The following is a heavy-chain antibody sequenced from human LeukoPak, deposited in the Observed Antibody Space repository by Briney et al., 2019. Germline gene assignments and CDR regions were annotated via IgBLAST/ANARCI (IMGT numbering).Heavy chain of an antibody. CDR2: IYTSGST. D-gene: IGHD5-24*01. CDR1: GGSISSYY. Sequence: ASETLSLTCTVSGGSISSYYWSWIRQPAGKGLEWIGRIYTSGSTNYNPSLKRRVTMSVDTSKNQFSLKLSSVTAADTAVYYCARDRRGRDGYNYYYDYWGQGTLVTVSS. V-gene: IGHV4-4*07. CDR3: ARDRRGRDGYNYYYDY. J-gene: IGHJ4*02.